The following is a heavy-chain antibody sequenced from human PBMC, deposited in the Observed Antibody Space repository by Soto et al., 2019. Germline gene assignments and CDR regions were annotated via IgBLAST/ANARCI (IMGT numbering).Heavy chain of an antibody. CDR2: VSPPFRTS. CDR3: ARVLYYGSGSYSPYGMDV. D-gene: IGHD3-10*01. V-gene: IGHV1-69*01. CDR1: GVSFNNNG. Sequence: QVQLVQSGAEVKKPGSSVKVSCKTSGVSFNNNGIGWVQQAPGHGLERMGGVSPPFRTSNYARKFQGRISITADASTGTVNMELSSLTSEDTAQYYCARVLYYGSGSYSPYGMDVWGQGTTVTVSS. J-gene: IGHJ6*02.